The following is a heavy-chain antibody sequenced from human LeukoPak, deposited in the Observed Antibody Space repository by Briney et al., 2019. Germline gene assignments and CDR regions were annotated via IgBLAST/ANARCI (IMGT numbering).Heavy chain of an antibody. CDR1: GFAFSTYW. J-gene: IGHJ3*02. Sequence: GGSLRLSCAASGFAFSTYWMNWVRQAPGKGLERVANIKQDGSERYYVDSVKGRFTISRDNAKNSLYMQMNSLRFEDTAVYYCAKPITISGATDAFDIWGQGTKVTVSS. D-gene: IGHD3-3*01. CDR3: AKPITISGATDAFDI. V-gene: IGHV3-7*01. CDR2: IKQDGSER.